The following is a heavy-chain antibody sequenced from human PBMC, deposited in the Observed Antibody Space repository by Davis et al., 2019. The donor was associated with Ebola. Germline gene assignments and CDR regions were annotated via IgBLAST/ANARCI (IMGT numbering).Heavy chain of an antibody. CDR1: GFTFSSYS. CDR2: ISSSSSTI. CDR3: AGGGLGCSGGSCYLVGFIPFDP. V-gene: IGHV3-48*02. D-gene: IGHD2-15*01. Sequence: GESLKISCAASGFTFSSYSMNWVRQAPGKGLEWVSYISSSSSTIYYADSVKGRFTISRDNAKNSLYLQMNSLRDEDTAVYYCAGGGLGCSGGSCYLVGFIPFDPWGQGTLVTVS. J-gene: IGHJ5*02.